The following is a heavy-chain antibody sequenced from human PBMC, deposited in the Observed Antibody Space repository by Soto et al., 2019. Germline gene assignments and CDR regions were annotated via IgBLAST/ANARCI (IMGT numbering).Heavy chain of an antibody. D-gene: IGHD1-26*01. CDR3: ARDGWARKYYYYGMDV. Sequence: ASVKVSCKASGYTFTSYAMHWVRQAPGQRLEWMGWINAGNGNTKYSQKFQGRVTITRDTSASTAYMELSSLRSEDTAVYYCARDGWARKYYYYGMDVWGQGTKVTVSS. CDR1: GYTFTSYA. J-gene: IGHJ6*02. V-gene: IGHV1-3*01. CDR2: INAGNGNT.